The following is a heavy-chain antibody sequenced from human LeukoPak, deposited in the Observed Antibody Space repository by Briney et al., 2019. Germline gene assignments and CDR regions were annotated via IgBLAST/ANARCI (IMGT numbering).Heavy chain of an antibody. V-gene: IGHV4-38-2*02. CDR2: IYHSGSP. Sequence: SETLSLTCTVSGYSISSGYYWGWIRRHPGKGREGIGSIYHSGSPYYNPSLKSRVTISVATSKNQFSLKLSSVTAADTAVYYCARERWLTSGIYYSGLGWGQGTLVTVSS. CDR3: ARERWLTSGIYYSGLG. J-gene: IGHJ4*02. CDR1: GYSISSGYY. D-gene: IGHD1-26*01.